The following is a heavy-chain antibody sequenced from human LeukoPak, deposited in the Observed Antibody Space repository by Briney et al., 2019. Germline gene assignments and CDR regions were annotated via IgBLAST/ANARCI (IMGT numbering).Heavy chain of an antibody. CDR2: IYYSGST. CDR3: ARDEDSAYGSGSYLS. CDR1: GGSISSYY. D-gene: IGHD3-10*01. V-gene: IGHV4-59*01. J-gene: IGHJ5*02. Sequence: SETLSLTCTVSGGSISSYYWSWIRQPPGKGLEWIGYIYYSGSTNHNPSLKSRVTISVDTSKNQFSLKLSSVTAADTAVYYCARDEDSAYGSGSYLSWGQGPLVTVSS.